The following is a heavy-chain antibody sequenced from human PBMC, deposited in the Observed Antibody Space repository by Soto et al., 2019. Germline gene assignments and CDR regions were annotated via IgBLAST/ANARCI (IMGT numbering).Heavy chain of an antibody. D-gene: IGHD3-3*01. J-gene: IGHJ5*02. CDR3: AHCRGVPAAIEEEAYYDFWSGYYTPHWFDP. CDR2: IYWDDDK. CDR1: GFSLSTSGVG. Sequence: SGPTLVKPTQTLTLTCTFSGFSLSTSGVGVGWIRQPPGKALEWLALIYWDDDKRYSPSLKSRLTITKDTSKNQVVLTMTNMDPVDTATYYCAHCRGVPAAIEEEAYYDFWSGYYTPHWFDPWGQGTLVTVSS. V-gene: IGHV2-5*02.